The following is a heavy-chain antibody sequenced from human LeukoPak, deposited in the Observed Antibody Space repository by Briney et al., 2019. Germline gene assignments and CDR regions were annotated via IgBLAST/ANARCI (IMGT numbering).Heavy chain of an antibody. CDR1: GGTFSSYA. V-gene: IGHV1-69*06. CDR2: IIPVFGTA. CDR3: ARTSRGYSYNDY. Sequence: ASVKVSCQASGGTFSSYAISWVRQVPGQGLEWMGGIIPVFGTANYEQKFQGRVTITAEKSTSTAYMELSSLRSEDTAVYYCARTSRGYSYNDYWGQGTLVTVSS. D-gene: IGHD5-18*01. J-gene: IGHJ4*02.